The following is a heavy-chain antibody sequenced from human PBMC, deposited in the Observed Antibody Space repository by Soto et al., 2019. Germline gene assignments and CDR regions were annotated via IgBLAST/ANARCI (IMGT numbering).Heavy chain of an antibody. D-gene: IGHD3-3*01. CDR2: ISGSGGST. Sequence: GGSLRLSCAASGFTFSSYAMSWVRQAPGKGLEWVSAISGSGGSTYYADSVKGRFTISRDNSKNTLYLQMNSLRAEDTAVYYCAKCPLTYDFWSGYYDYWGQGTLVTVSS. CDR1: GFTFSSYA. J-gene: IGHJ4*02. CDR3: AKCPLTYDFWSGYYDY. V-gene: IGHV3-23*01.